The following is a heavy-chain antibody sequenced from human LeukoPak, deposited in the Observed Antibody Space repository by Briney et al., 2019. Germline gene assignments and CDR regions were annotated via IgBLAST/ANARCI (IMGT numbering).Heavy chain of an antibody. CDR2: FDPEYNET. V-gene: IGHV1-24*01. Sequence: ASVKVSCRISGYTLSKLSMHWVRQVPGKGLEWMGSFDPEYNETISTQKFQGRLTMTEDTSTDTAYMELNSLRAEDTAVYYCAKDWIIPSPNDAFDIWGQGTMVTVSS. D-gene: IGHD2-21*01. J-gene: IGHJ3*02. CDR3: AKDWIIPSPNDAFDI. CDR1: GYTLSKLS.